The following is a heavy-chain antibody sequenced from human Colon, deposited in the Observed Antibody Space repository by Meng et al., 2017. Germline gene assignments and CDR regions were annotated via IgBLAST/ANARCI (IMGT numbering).Heavy chain of an antibody. CDR3: ATLGVRATRDAFDY. D-gene: IGHD1-26*01. V-gene: IGHV3-15*01. Sequence: GESLKISCAASGFTFSNAYMAWVRQAPGQGLEWLGRIKTIPEGGAADYRAPVRDRFTISRDDSRDTLQLQINSLKTEDTAIYYCATLGVRATRDAFDYWGLGTLVTVSS. J-gene: IGHJ4*02. CDR2: IKTIPEGGAA. CDR1: GFTFSNAY.